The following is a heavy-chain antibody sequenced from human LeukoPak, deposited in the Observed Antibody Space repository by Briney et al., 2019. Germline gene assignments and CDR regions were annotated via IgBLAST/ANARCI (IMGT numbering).Heavy chain of an antibody. CDR3: ARGPSVGCCSSTSCSDVVVWDY. Sequence: ASVKVSCKASGYTFTSYGISWVRQAPGQGLEWMGWISAYNGNTNYAQKLQGRVTMTTDTSTSTAYMELRSLRSDDTAVYYCARGPSVGCCSSTSCSDVVVWDYWGQGTLVTVSS. CDR1: GYTFTSYG. CDR2: ISAYNGNT. D-gene: IGHD2-2*01. J-gene: IGHJ4*02. V-gene: IGHV1-18*01.